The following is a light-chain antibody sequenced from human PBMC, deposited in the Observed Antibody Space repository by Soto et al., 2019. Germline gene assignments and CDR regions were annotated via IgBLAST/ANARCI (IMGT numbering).Light chain of an antibody. CDR3: AAWDDSLNGVV. Sequence: QSELTQPPSASGTPGQRVTVSCSGSSFNIGSNTVNWYQQLPGTAPKLLIYSNNQRPSGVPDRFSGSKSGTSASLAISGLQSEDEADYYCAAWDDSLNGVVFGGGTKVTVL. CDR2: SNN. CDR1: SFNIGSNT. J-gene: IGLJ2*01. V-gene: IGLV1-44*01.